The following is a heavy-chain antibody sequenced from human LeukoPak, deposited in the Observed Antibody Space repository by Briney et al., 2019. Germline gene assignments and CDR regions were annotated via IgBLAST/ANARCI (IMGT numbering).Heavy chain of an antibody. V-gene: IGHV3-33*01. D-gene: IGHD3-10*01. CDR1: GFTFSNYG. Sequence: TGGSLRLSCAASGFTFSNYGMHWARQAPGKGLEWVAVIWYDGSNKYYADSVKGRFTISRDNSKNTLYLQMNSLRAEDTAVYYCARGYYASGTSSFYFDYWGQGTLVTVSS. CDR3: ARGYYASGTSSFYFDY. J-gene: IGHJ4*02. CDR2: IWYDGSNK.